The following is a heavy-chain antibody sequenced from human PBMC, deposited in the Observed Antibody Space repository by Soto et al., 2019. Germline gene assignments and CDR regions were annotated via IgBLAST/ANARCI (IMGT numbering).Heavy chain of an antibody. J-gene: IGHJ4*02. CDR3: ARDSTIFGVVKPPFDY. CDR1: GFTFSSYW. D-gene: IGHD3-3*01. V-gene: IGHV3-7*03. CDR2: IKQDGSEK. Sequence: EVQLVESGGGLVQPGGSLRLSCAASGFTFSSYWMSWVRQAPGKGLEWVANIKQDGSEKYYVDSVKGRFTISRDNAKNSLYRQMNSLRAEDTAVYYCARDSTIFGVVKPPFDYWGQGTLVTVSS.